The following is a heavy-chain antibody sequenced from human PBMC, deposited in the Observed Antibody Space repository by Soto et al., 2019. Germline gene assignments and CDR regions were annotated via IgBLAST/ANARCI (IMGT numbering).Heavy chain of an antibody. Sequence: GGSLRLSCAASGFTFSSYGMHWVRQAPGKGLEWVAVISYDGSNKYYADSVKGRFTISRDNSKKTLYLQMNSLRAEDTAVYYCAKGEYSKDYFDYWGQGTLVTVYS. CDR3: AKGEYSKDYFDY. J-gene: IGHJ4*02. CDR2: ISYDGSNK. CDR1: GFTFSSYG. D-gene: IGHD5-12*01. V-gene: IGHV3-30*18.